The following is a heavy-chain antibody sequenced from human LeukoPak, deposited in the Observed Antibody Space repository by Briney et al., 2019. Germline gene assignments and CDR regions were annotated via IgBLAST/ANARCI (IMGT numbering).Heavy chain of an antibody. V-gene: IGHV5-51*01. CDR3: ARLGEEDAFDI. CDR1: GYSFTSYW. D-gene: IGHD1-26*01. CDR2: IYPGDFDT. J-gene: IGHJ3*02. Sequence: PGGSLRLSCKGSGYSFTSYWIGWVRQMPGKGLEWMGIIYPGDFDTRYSPSFQGQVTISADKSISTAYLQWSSLKASDTAMYYCARLGEEDAFDIWGQGTMVTVSS.